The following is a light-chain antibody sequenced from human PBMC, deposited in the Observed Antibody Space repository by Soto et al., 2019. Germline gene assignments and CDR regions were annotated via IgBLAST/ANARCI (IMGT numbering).Light chain of an antibody. CDR1: GSDVGAYKY. V-gene: IGLV2-11*01. J-gene: IGLJ3*02. CDR2: DVS. Sequence: QSALTQPRSVSGSPGQPVTISCTGTGSDVGAYKYVSWYQQHPGKAPKFIIYDVSERPSGVPDRFSGSKSGDTASLTISGLQVEDEADYYCCSYAGSYSWVFGGGTKLTVL. CDR3: CSYAGSYSWV.